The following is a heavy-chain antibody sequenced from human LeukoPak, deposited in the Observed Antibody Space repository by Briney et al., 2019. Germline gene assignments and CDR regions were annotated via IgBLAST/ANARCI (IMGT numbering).Heavy chain of an antibody. D-gene: IGHD3-10*01. Sequence: ASVKVSCKVSGYTLTELSMHWVRQAPGKGLEWMGGFDPEDGETIYAQKFQGRVTMTEDTSTDTAYMELSSLRSEDTAVYYCALITMVRGVIITPFDHWGQGTLVTVSS. V-gene: IGHV1-24*01. CDR1: GYTLTELS. J-gene: IGHJ4*02. CDR2: FDPEDGET. CDR3: ALITMVRGVIITPFDH.